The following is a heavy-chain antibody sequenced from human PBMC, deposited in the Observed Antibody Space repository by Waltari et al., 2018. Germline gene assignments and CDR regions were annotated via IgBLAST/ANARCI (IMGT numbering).Heavy chain of an antibody. Sequence: EMQLVESEGGLVQPGGSLTLSCTASGFDVNRNYMSWVRKAPGKGPDGVSVRYSDGRTFYADSVKGRFTISRHDSKNTLYLQLNSLTPDDTAVYYCARGFTLILGPWGQGALVTVSS. CDR1: GFDVNRNY. J-gene: IGHJ5*02. V-gene: IGHV3-53*04. CDR3: ARGFTLILGP. CDR2: RYSDGRT. D-gene: IGHD3-16*01.